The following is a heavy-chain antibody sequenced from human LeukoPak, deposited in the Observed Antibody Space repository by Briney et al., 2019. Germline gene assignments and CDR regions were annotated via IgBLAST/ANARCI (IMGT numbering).Heavy chain of an antibody. J-gene: IGHJ4*02. CDR3: AKVHRSYSSSWYYFDY. CDR2: ISAYNGNT. D-gene: IGHD6-13*01. CDR1: GYTFTSYG. V-gene: IGHV1-18*01. Sequence: ASVKVSCKASGYTFTSYGISWVRQAPGQGLEWMGWISAYNGNTNYAQKLQGRVTMTTDTSTSTAYMELSRLRSDDTAVYYCAKVHRSYSSSWYYFDYWGQGTLVTVSS.